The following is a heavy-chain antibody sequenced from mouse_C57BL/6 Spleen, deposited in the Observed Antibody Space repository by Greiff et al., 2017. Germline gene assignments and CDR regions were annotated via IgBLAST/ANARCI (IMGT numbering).Heavy chain of an antibody. CDR3: ARDYDGGVRYFDY. J-gene: IGHJ2*01. CDR2: INPYNGGT. CDR1: GYTFTDYY. Sequence: EVQLQQSGPVLVKPGASVKMSCKASGYTFTDYYMNWVKQSHGKSLEWIGVINPYNGGTSYNQKFKGKATLTVDKSSSTAYMELNSLTSEDSAVYYCARDYDGGVRYFDYWGQGTTLTVSS. V-gene: IGHV1-19*01. D-gene: IGHD2-4*01.